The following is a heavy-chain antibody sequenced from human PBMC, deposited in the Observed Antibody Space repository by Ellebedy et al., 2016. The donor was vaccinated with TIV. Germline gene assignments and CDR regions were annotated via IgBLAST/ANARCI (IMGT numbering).Heavy chain of an antibody. V-gene: IGHV3-11*03. CDR1: GFIFSDYQ. J-gene: IGHJ5*02. CDR2: IGSSSSYQ. Sequence: GESLKISCAASGFIFSDYQMSWIRQAPGKGLEWLSYIGSSSSYQNYSDSVKGRFTISRDNAKNSLYLQMNSLSAEDTALYYCAKSDYCSGGSCYSNWFDPWGQGTLVTVSS. D-gene: IGHD2-15*01. CDR3: AKSDYCSGGSCYSNWFDP.